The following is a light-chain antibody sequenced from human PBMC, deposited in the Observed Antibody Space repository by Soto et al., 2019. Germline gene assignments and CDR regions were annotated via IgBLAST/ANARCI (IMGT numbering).Light chain of an antibody. J-gene: IGLJ2*01. V-gene: IGLV1-44*01. Sequence: QSVLTQPPSASGTPGQRVTMSCSGSRPNIGSNTVNWYQQFPGTAPKVLIYSNDQRPSGVPDRFSGSKSGTSASLAISELQSEDEADYYCAAWDDSLKVVVFGGGTKLTVL. CDR1: RPNIGSNT. CDR2: SND. CDR3: AAWDDSLKVVV.